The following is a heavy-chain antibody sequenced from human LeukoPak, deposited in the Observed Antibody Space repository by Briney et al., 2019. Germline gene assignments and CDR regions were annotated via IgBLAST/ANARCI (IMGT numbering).Heavy chain of an antibody. CDR3: AKTWWARIIAAAGGNWFDP. Sequence: ASVKVSCKASGGTFSSYAISWVRQAPGQGLEWMGGIIPIFGTANYAQKFQGRVTITADESTSTAYMELSSLRSEDTAVYYCAKTWWARIIAAAGGNWFDPWGQGALVTVSS. CDR2: IIPIFGTA. CDR1: GGTFSSYA. V-gene: IGHV1-69*01. D-gene: IGHD6-13*01. J-gene: IGHJ5*02.